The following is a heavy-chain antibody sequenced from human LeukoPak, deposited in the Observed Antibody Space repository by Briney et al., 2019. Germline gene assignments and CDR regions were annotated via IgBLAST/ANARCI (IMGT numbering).Heavy chain of an antibody. Sequence: GGSLRLSCAASGFTFSSYEMNWVRQAPGKGLEWVSYISSSGSTIYYADSVKGRFTISRDNAKNSLYLLMNSLRAEDTAVYYCARDFATKYYYDSSGYYDEVWFDPWGQGTLVTVSS. CDR1: GFTFSSYE. CDR2: ISSSGSTI. J-gene: IGHJ5*02. D-gene: IGHD3-22*01. V-gene: IGHV3-48*03. CDR3: ARDFATKYYYDSSGYYDEVWFDP.